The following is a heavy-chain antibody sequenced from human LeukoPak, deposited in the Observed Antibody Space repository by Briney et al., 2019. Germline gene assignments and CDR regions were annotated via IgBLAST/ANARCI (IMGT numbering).Heavy chain of an antibody. CDR2: IKQDGSEK. V-gene: IGHV3-7*05. J-gene: IGHJ4*02. Sequence: GGSLRLSCAASGLTFSSYWMSWLRQGPGKGLEWVANIKQDGSEKYYVDSVKGRFTISRDNAKNSLYLQMNSLRAEDTAVYYCARDDRYTSWKWGQGTLVTVSS. CDR1: GLTFSSYW. CDR3: ARDDRYTSWK. D-gene: IGHD1-1*01.